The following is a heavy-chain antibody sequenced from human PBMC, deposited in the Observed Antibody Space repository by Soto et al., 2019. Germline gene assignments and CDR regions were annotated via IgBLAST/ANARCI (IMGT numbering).Heavy chain of an antibody. D-gene: IGHD3-9*01. Sequence: GESMKVSCQGSGYSFTSYWIGWVRQMPGKGLEWMGIIYPGDSDTRYSPSFQGQVTISADKSISTAYLQWSSLKASDTAMYYCARLFSYYYYGMDVWGQGTTVTVSS. CDR3: ARLFSYYYYGMDV. CDR1: GYSFTSYW. V-gene: IGHV5-51*01. CDR2: IYPGDSDT. J-gene: IGHJ6*02.